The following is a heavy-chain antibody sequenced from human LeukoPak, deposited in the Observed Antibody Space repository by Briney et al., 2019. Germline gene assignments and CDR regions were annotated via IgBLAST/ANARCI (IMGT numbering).Heavy chain of an antibody. V-gene: IGHV3-30-3*01. D-gene: IGHD3-9*01. J-gene: IGHJ4*02. Sequence: PGGSLRLSCAASGFTFSSYAMHWVRQAPGKGLEWVAVISYDGGNKYYADSVKGRFTISRDNSKNTLYLQMNSLRAEDTAVYYCAREGNHYDILTGYYYAYYFDYWGQGTLVTVSS. CDR2: ISYDGGNK. CDR3: AREGNHYDILTGYYYAYYFDY. CDR1: GFTFSSYA.